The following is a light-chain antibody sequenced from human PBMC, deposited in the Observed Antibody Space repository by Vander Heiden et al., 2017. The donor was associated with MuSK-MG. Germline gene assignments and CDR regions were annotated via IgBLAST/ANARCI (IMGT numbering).Light chain of an antibody. Sequence: SYVLTQPPSVSVAPGQTARITCGGNNIGSKSVHWYQQKPGQAPVLVVYDDRDRHSGIPERFSGSNSGNTATLTISRVEAGEEADYYCQVWDRSSDPVVFGGGTKLTVL. CDR3: QVWDRSSDPVV. CDR2: DDR. V-gene: IGLV3-21*02. CDR1: NIGSKS. J-gene: IGLJ2*01.